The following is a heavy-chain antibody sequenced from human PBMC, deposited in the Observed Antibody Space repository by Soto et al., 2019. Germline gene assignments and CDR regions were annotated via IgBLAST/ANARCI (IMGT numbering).Heavy chain of an antibody. J-gene: IGHJ6*03. Sequence: ASVKVSCKVSGYTLTELSMHWVRQAPGKGLEWMGGFDPEDGETIYAQKFQGRVTMTEDTSTDTAYMELSSLRSEDTAVYYCATDGRDRAYYFAGGFFRYMDVWGKGTTVTVSS. CDR3: ATDGRDRAYYFAGGFFRYMDV. D-gene: IGHD1-26*01. CDR2: FDPEDGET. V-gene: IGHV1-24*01. CDR1: GYTLTELS.